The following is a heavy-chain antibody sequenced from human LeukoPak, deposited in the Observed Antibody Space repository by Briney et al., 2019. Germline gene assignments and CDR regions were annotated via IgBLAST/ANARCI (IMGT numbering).Heavy chain of an antibody. J-gene: IGHJ3*02. CDR3: ARDEELTGDRNRFDI. V-gene: IGHV4-34*01. Sequence: SETLSLTCAVYGGSFSGYYWSWIRQPPGKGLEWIGEINHSGSTNYNPSLKSRVTMSVDTSKNQFSLKLSSVTAADTAVYYCARDEELTGDRNRFDIWGQGTMVTVSS. CDR2: INHSGST. CDR1: GGSFSGYY. D-gene: IGHD7-27*01.